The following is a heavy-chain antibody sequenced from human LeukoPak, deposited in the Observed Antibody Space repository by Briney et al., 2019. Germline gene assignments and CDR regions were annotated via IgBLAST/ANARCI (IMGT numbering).Heavy chain of an antibody. J-gene: IGHJ4*02. Sequence: GGSLRLSCAASGFTFSSYSMNWVRQAPGKGLEWVSYISSSSSTIYYADSVKGRFTISRDNAKNSLYLQMNSLRAEDTAVYYCAREDRRITMIVVPPDYWGQGTLVTVSS. CDR2: ISSSSSTI. D-gene: IGHD3-22*01. CDR1: GFTFSSYS. V-gene: IGHV3-48*01. CDR3: AREDRRITMIVVPPDY.